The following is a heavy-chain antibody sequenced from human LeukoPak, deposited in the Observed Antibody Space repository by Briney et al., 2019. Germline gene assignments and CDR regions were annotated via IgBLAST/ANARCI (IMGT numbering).Heavy chain of an antibody. V-gene: IGHV3-7*01. Sequence: PGGSLRLSCAASGFTFSNYWMSWVRQAPGKGLEWVANIKQDGSEKYYVDSVKGRFTTPRDNAKNSLFLQMNSLRAEDTAVYYCARIEWEGPHPTLNYWGQGTLVTVSS. J-gene: IGHJ4*02. CDR1: GFTFSNYW. CDR3: ARIEWEGPHPTLNY. D-gene: IGHD1-26*01. CDR2: IKQDGSEK.